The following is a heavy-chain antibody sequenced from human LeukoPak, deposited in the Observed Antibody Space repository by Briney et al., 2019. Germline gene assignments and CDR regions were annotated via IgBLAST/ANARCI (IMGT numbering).Heavy chain of an antibody. CDR2: ISYDGSNK. Sequence: PGGSLRLSCAASGFTFSSYAMPWVRQAPGKGLEWVAVISYDGSNKYYADSVKGRFTISRDNSKNTLYLQMNSPRAEDTAVYYCAKWGDYDILTGYYDSDYWGQGTLVTVSS. V-gene: IGHV3-30-3*02. D-gene: IGHD3-9*01. CDR3: AKWGDYDILTGYYDSDY. CDR1: GFTFSSYA. J-gene: IGHJ4*02.